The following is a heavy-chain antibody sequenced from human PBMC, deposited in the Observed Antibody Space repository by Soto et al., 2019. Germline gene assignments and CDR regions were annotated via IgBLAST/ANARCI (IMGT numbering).Heavy chain of an antibody. CDR2: IKQDGSEK. CDR1: GFTFSSYW. D-gene: IGHD6-19*01. CDR3: ARDPPYSSGWYGAGFDH. J-gene: IGHJ4*02. Sequence: GGSLRLSCVASGFTFSSYWMSWVRQAPGKGLEWVANIKQDGSEKYYVDSVKGRFTISRDNAKNSLYLQMNSLRAEDTAVYYCARDPPYSSGWYGAGFDHWGQGTLVTVSS. V-gene: IGHV3-7*01.